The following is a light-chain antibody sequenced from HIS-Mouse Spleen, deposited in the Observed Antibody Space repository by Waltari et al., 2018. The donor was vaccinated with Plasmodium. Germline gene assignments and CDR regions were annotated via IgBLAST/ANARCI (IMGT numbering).Light chain of an antibody. CDR2: DGS. Sequence: QSALTQPRSVSGSPGQSVTISCTGTSSDVGGYNYVSWYQQHPGKPPKLMIYDGSKRPSGVPDRFSGSKSGNTASLTISGLQAEDEADYYCCSYAGSYTYVFGTGTKVTVL. CDR1: SSDVGGYNY. J-gene: IGLJ1*01. CDR3: CSYAGSYTYV. V-gene: IGLV2-11*01.